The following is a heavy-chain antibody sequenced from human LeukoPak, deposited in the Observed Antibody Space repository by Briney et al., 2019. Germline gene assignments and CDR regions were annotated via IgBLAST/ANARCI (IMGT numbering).Heavy chain of an antibody. CDR3: AGWGADGSNSEDRFDP. J-gene: IGHJ5*02. V-gene: IGHV1-46*01. CDR1: GYTFTSYY. D-gene: IGHD4-23*01. CDR2: INPSGGST. Sequence: GASVKVSCKASGYTFTSYYMHWVRQAPGQGLEWMGIINPSGGSTSYAQKFQGRVTMTRDMSTSTVYMELSSLRSEDTAVYYCAGWGADGSNSEDRFDPWGQGTLVTVSS.